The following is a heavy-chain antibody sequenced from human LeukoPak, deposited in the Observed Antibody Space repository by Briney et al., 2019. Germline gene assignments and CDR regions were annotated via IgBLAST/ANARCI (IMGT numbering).Heavy chain of an antibody. D-gene: IGHD4-11*01. CDR2: IRSTTFSYAT. CDR1: GFTFSAAA. V-gene: IGHV3-73*01. Sequence: PGGSLRLSCTASGFTFSAAAVHWVRQGSGKGLEWVGYIRSTTFSYATAYAASVKGRFTISRDDSKNTAYLQMNSLETEDTAMYYCARLLTTVNTRDFDYWGQGTLVTVPS. CDR3: ARLLTTVNTRDFDY. J-gene: IGHJ4*02.